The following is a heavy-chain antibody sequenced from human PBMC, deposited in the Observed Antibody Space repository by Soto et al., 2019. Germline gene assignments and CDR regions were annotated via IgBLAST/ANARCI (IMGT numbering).Heavy chain of an antibody. CDR2: ISGSGGST. CDR3: AKVIEPGYYYYGKDV. CDR1: GFTFSSYA. V-gene: IGHV3-23*01. J-gene: IGHJ6*02. Sequence: PGGSVRLSCAASGFTFSSYAMSWVRQAPGKGLEWVSAISGSGGSTYYANSVKGRFTISRDKSKNTLYLQMNSLRAEDTAVYYCAKVIEPGYYYYGKDVWGQGTKVTVSS.